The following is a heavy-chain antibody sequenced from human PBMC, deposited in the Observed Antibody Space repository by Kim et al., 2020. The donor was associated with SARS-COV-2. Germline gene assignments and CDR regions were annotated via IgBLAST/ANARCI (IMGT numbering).Heavy chain of an antibody. CDR3: VRTGAMDV. CDR1: DDSISSYY. J-gene: IGHJ6*02. V-gene: IGHV4-4*07. CDR2: IYTSGTT. Sequence: SETLSLTCTVSDDSISSYYWSWIRQPAGKGLEWIGRIYTSGTTNYNPSLKSRVTMSIDTSKNQFSLKLNSVTAADTAVYYCVRTGAMDVWGQGTTVTVSS.